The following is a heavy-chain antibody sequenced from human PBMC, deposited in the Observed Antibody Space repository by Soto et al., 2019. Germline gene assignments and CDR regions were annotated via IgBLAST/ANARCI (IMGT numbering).Heavy chain of an antibody. J-gene: IGHJ4*02. CDR1: GGSISSYY. Sequence: SETLSLTCTVSGGSISSYYWSWIRQPPGKGLEWIGYIYYSGSTNYNPSLKSRVTISVDTSKNQFCLKLSSVTAADTAVYYCARRYGTVFDFWGQGTLVTVSS. CDR2: IYYSGST. CDR3: ARRYGTVFDF. V-gene: IGHV4-59*01. D-gene: IGHD6-13*01.